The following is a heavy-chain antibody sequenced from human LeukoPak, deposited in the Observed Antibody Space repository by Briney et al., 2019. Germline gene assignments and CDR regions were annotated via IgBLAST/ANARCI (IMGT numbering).Heavy chain of an antibody. CDR3: ARDPVVPAALDV. J-gene: IGHJ6*02. Sequence: GGSLRLSCAASGFTLGNYWMHWVRQAPGKGLVWVARINVDGISASYADSVKGRFTISRDNAVNTVYLQMNSLRVEDTAVYYCARDPVVPAALDVWGQGTAVTVSS. V-gene: IGHV3-74*01. D-gene: IGHD2-2*01. CDR1: GFTLGNYW. CDR2: INVDGISA.